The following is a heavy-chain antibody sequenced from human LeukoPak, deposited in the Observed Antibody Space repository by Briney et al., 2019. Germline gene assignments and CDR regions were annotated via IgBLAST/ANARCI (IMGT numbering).Heavy chain of an antibody. CDR1: GGSISSGDYY. CDR2: IYYSGST. J-gene: IGHJ3*02. D-gene: IGHD3-22*01. CDR3: ARADYYDMFELVDI. V-gene: IGHV4-30-4*01. Sequence: SQTLSLTCTVSGGSISSGDYYWSWIRQPPGKGLEWIGYIYYSGSTYYNPSLKSRVTISVDTSKNQFSLKLSSVTAADTAVYYCARADYYDMFELVDIWGQGTMVTVSS.